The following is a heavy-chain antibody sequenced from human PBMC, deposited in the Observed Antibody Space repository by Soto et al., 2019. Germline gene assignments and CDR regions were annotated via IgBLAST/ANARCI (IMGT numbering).Heavy chain of an antibody. CDR1: GFTFSSYG. D-gene: IGHD4-17*01. V-gene: IGHV3-30*03. Sequence: GGSLRLSCAASGFTFSSYGMHWVRQAPGKGLEWVAVISYDGSNKYYADSVKGRFTISRDNSKNTLYLQMNSLRAEDTAVYYCATGDYAFDYWGQGTLVTVSS. CDR2: ISYDGSNK. J-gene: IGHJ4*02. CDR3: ATGDYAFDY.